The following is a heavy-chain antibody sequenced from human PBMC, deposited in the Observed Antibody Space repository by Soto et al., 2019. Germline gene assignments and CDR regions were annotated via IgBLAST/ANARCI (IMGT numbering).Heavy chain of an antibody. CDR2: ISGSGGST. J-gene: IGHJ1*01. V-gene: IGHV3-23*01. CDR3: AKDLAAARPSAY. D-gene: IGHD6-6*01. Sequence: EVQLLESGGGLVQPVGSLRLSCAASGLTFSSYAMSWVRQAPGKGLEWVSAISGSGGSTYYENSVKGRFTIARDNSKNTLYRQLISLRAEDKAVYYCAKDLAAARPSAYWGQATLDTVSS. CDR1: GLTFSSYA.